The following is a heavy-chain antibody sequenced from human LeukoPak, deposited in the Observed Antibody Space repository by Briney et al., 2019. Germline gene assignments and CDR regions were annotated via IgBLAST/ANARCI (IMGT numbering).Heavy chain of an antibody. D-gene: IGHD7-27*01. CDR1: GFTFSSYG. V-gene: IGHV3-30*03. CDR3: ARNWDFDY. Sequence: GGSLRLSCAASGFTFSSYGMHWVRQAPGKGLEWVAVISYDGSNKYYVDSVKGRFTISRDNAKNSLYLQMNSLRAEDTAVYYCARNWDFDYWGQGTLVTVSS. J-gene: IGHJ4*02. CDR2: ISYDGSNK.